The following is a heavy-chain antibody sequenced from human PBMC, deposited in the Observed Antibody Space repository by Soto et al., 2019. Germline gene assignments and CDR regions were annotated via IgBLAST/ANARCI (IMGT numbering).Heavy chain of an antibody. V-gene: IGHV4-4*02. J-gene: IGHJ4*02. CDR2: IYHSGST. CDR3: ARNYYDFWSGYSNHFDY. Sequence: QVQLQESGPGLVKPSGTLSLTCAVSGGSISSSNWWSWVRQPPGKGLEWIGEIYHSGSTNYNPSLKSPVTISVDKSKNQFPLKRSSVTAAATAVYYCARNYYDFWSGYSNHFDYWGQGTLVTVSS. D-gene: IGHD3-3*01. CDR1: GGSISSSNW.